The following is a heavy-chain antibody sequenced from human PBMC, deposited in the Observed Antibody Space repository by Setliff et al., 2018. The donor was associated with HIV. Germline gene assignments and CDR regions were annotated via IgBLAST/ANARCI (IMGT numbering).Heavy chain of an antibody. CDR1: GGSISSYY. V-gene: IGHV4-4*09. CDR2: IFSSGST. J-gene: IGHJ4*02. D-gene: IGHD6-19*01. Sequence: PSETLSLTCTVSGGSISSYYWNWIRQSPGRGLEWIGFIFSSGSTKYNPSLKSRVTISVDTSKNQFSLKLRSVTAADTAVYYCEVAGQWGQGTLVTVSS. CDR3: EVAGQ.